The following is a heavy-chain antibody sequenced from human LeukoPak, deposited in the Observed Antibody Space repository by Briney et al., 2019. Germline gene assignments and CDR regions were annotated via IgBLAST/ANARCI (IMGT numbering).Heavy chain of an antibody. V-gene: IGHV1-18*01. J-gene: IGHJ3*02. CDR2: ISTYNGNT. D-gene: IGHD1-26*01. Sequence: ASVKVSCKASGYTFINHGISWVRQAPGQGLEWMGWISTYNGNTNYAQKLQGRVTMTTDTSTSTAYMELRSLRSDDTAVYYCARDRQWELYDAFDIGGQGTMVTVSS. CDR3: ARDRQWELYDAFDI. CDR1: GYTFINHG.